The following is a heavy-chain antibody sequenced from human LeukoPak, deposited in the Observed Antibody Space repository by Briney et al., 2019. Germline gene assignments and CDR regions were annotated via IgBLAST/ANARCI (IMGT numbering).Heavy chain of an antibody. CDR1: GFTFNSYG. CDR2: ISGSGGST. Sequence: GGSLRLSCAASGFTFNSYGMSWVRQAPGKGLEWVSAISGSGGSTYYADSVKGRFAISRDNSKNTLYLQMNSLRAEDTAVYYCAKDLGDRAWLNAFDIWGQGTMVTVSS. J-gene: IGHJ3*02. V-gene: IGHV3-23*01. D-gene: IGHD3-22*01. CDR3: AKDLGDRAWLNAFDI.